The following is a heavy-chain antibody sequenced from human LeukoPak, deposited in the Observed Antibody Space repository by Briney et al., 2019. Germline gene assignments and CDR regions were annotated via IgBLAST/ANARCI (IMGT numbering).Heavy chain of an antibody. D-gene: IGHD4-17*01. CDR2: MNPNSGNT. CDR1: GYTFTSYD. CDR3: ALDYGDYVFDY. J-gene: IGHJ4*02. V-gene: IGHV1-8*01. Sequence: ASVKVSCKASGYTFTSYDINWVRQATGQGLEWMGWMNPNSGNTRYAQKFQGRVTMTRNTSISTAYMELSSLRSEDTAVYYCALDYGDYVFDYWGQGTLVTVSS.